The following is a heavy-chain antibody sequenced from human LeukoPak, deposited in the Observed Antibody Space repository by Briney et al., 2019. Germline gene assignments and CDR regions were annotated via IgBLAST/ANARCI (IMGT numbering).Heavy chain of an antibody. Sequence: SETLSLTYTVSGGSISSGSYYWSWIRQPAGKGLEWIGRIYTSGSTNYNPSLKSRVTISVDTSKNQFSLKLSSVTAADTAVYYCAGGSYYDFWSGYHYWGQGTLVTVSS. CDR2: IYTSGST. V-gene: IGHV4-61*02. CDR1: GGSISSGSYY. J-gene: IGHJ4*02. CDR3: AGGSYYDFWSGYHY. D-gene: IGHD3-3*01.